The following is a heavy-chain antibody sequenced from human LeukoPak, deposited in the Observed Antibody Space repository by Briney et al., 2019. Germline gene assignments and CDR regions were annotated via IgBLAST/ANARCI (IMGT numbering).Heavy chain of an antibody. Sequence: TGGSLRLSCAASGFTFDDYGMSWVRQAPGKGLEWVSGINWNGGSTGYADSMKGRFTISRDNAKNSLYLQMNSLRAEDTALYHCAREKEYCGGDCYEWFDPWGQGTLVTLSS. D-gene: IGHD2-21*02. CDR3: AREKEYCGGDCYEWFDP. V-gene: IGHV3-20*01. CDR2: INWNGGST. CDR1: GFTFDDYG. J-gene: IGHJ5*02.